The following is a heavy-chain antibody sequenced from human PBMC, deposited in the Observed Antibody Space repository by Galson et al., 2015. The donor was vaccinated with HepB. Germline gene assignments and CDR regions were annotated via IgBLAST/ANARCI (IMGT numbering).Heavy chain of an antibody. CDR1: DYTFSSYG. CDR2: ISGYSGDT. J-gene: IGHJ5*02. CDR3: AREGQLGP. V-gene: IGHV1-18*01. D-gene: IGHD1-1*01. Sequence: SVKVSCKASDYTFSSYGFSWVRQAPGQGLEWMGWISGYSGDTNYAQKLQGRVTMTRDISTSTAYMELRSLRSDDTAVYYCAREGQLGPWGQGTLVTVSS.